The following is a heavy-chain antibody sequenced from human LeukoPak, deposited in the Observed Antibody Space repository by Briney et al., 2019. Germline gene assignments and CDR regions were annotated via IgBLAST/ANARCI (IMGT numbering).Heavy chain of an antibody. V-gene: IGHV3-23*01. CDR3: GQKPAWPVDY. Sequence: GGSLRLSCEASGFTFGSYAMYWVRQAPGKGLEWVAGIFGSGGSAHYADSAKGRFTISRDNSKNTVCLQINSLRAEDTAVYSSGQKPAWPVDYWGQGTLVTVSS. J-gene: IGHJ4*02. CDR1: GFTFGSYA. CDR2: IFGSGGSA.